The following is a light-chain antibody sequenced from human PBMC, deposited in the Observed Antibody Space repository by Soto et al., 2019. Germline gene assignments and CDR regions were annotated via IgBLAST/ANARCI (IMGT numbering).Light chain of an antibody. CDR3: QQYDTSPRT. Sequence: EIVLTQSPGTRSRSPVEIAAVSFMASQSLSSGYLAWYQQKPGQAPRILIYAASSRATGIPDRFSGSGSGTDFSLTINRLEPEDSAVYYCQQYDTSPRTFGQGTKVDIK. V-gene: IGKV3-20*01. CDR2: AAS. J-gene: IGKJ1*01. CDR1: QSLSSGY.